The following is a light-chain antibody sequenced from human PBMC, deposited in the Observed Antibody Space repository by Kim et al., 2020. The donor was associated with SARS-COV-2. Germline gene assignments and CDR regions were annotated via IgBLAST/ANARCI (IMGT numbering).Light chain of an antibody. V-gene: IGKV4-1*01. CDR2: WAS. CDR1: QSVLYSSNNKNY. Sequence: RATINCKSNQSVLYSSNNKNYLAWYQQKPGQPPKLLIYWASTRESGVPDRFSGSGSGTDFTLTISSLQAEDVAVYYCQQYYSTPRTFGQGTKLEI. J-gene: IGKJ2*01. CDR3: QQYYSTPRT.